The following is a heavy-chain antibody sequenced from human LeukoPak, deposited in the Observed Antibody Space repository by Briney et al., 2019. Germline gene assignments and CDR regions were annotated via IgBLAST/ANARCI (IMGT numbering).Heavy chain of an antibody. CDR2: ISSSSSTI. D-gene: IGHD3-16*01. V-gene: IGHV3-48*01. CDR3: ARVWGYYYYMDV. Sequence: GGSLRLSCAASGFTFSSYWMSWVRQAPGKGLEWVSYISSSSSTIYYADSVKGRFTISRDNAKNSLYLQMNSLRAEDTAVYYCARVWGYYYYMDVWGKGNTVTVSS. J-gene: IGHJ6*03. CDR1: GFTFSSYW.